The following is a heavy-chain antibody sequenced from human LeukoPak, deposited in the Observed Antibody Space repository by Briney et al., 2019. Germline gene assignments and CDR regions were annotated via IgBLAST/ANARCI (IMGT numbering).Heavy chain of an antibody. CDR1: GGTFSSYA. J-gene: IGHJ6*03. CDR3: ASRRVAALRPNYYYYYMDV. CDR2: IIPIFGTA. D-gene: IGHD6-6*01. V-gene: IGHV1-69*05. Sequence: SVKVSCKASGGTFSSYAISWVRQAPGQGLEWMGGIIPIFGTANYAQKFQGRVTITTDESTSTAYMKLSSLRSEDTAVYYCASRRVAALRPNYYYYYMDVWGKGTTVTVSS.